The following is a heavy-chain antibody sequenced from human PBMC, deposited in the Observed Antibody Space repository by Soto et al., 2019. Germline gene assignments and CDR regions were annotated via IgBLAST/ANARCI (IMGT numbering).Heavy chain of an antibody. Sequence: EVQLLESGGGLVQPGGSLRLSCAASGFIFSNSVMSWVRQTPGKGLEWVSGISGSGLSTSYADSVKGRFTISRDNSXXTLYLQRSSLRDEDTAGYYCAKGLKSSSGAHAFDIWGQGTMVTVSS. D-gene: IGHD6-19*01. CDR1: GFIFSNSV. CDR2: ISGSGLST. J-gene: IGHJ3*02. CDR3: AKGLKSSSGAHAFDI. V-gene: IGHV3-23*01.